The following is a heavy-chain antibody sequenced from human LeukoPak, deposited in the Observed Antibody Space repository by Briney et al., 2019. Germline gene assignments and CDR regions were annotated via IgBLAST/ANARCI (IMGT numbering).Heavy chain of an antibody. D-gene: IGHD2-2*01. CDR1: GGSISSGGYY. CDR2: IYYSGST. Sequence: SQTLSLTCTVSGGSISSGGYYWSWIRQHPGKGLEWIGHIYYSGSTYYNPSLKSRVTISVDTSKNQFSLKLSSVTAADTAVYYCARDEPYCSSTSCYGTYGMDVWGQGTTVTVSS. V-gene: IGHV4-31*03. J-gene: IGHJ6*02. CDR3: ARDEPYCSSTSCYGTYGMDV.